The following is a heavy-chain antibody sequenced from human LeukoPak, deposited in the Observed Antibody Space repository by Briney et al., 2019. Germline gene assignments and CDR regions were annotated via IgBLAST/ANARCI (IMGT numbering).Heavy chain of an antibody. Sequence: GGSLRLSCAASGFTLYTYSMNWVRQAPGKGLEWVSSISSSSSYIYYADSVKGRFTISRDNAKNSLYLQMNSLRAEDTAVYYCARDPPAGDYYYYGMDVWGQGTTVTVSS. CDR3: ARDPPAGDYYYYGMDV. J-gene: IGHJ6*02. V-gene: IGHV3-21*01. D-gene: IGHD1-14*01. CDR1: GFTLYTYS. CDR2: ISSSSSYI.